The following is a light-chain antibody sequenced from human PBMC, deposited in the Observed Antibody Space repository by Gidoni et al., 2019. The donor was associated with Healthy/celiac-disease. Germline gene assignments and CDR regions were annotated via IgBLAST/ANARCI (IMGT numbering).Light chain of an antibody. CDR1: QSVLYSSNNKDY. V-gene: IGKV4-1*01. CDR3: QQYYSTPLT. Sequence: DIVMTQSPDSLAVSLGARATINCKSSQSVLYSSNNKDYLAWYQPKPGQPPKLLIYWASTRESGVPDRFSGSGSGTDYTLTISSLQAEDVAVYYCQQYYSTPLTFGPGTKVDIK. CDR2: WAS. J-gene: IGKJ3*01.